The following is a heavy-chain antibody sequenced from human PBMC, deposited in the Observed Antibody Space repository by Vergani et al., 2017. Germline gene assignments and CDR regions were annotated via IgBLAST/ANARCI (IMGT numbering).Heavy chain of an antibody. Sequence: EVQLLESGGGLVQPGGSLRLSCAASGFTFSSYAMSWVRQAPGKGLEWVSAISGSGGSTYYADSVKGRFTISRDNSKNTLYLQMNSLRAEDTAVDYCAKGGIISEDYYGIDVWGQGTTVTVSS. CDR2: ISGSGGST. CDR1: GFTFSSYA. D-gene: IGHD2-15*01. CDR3: AKGGIISEDYYGIDV. V-gene: IGHV3-23*01. J-gene: IGHJ6*02.